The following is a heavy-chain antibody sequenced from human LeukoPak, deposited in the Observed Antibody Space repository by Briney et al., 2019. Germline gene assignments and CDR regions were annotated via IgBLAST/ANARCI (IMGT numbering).Heavy chain of an antibody. D-gene: IGHD6-6*01. CDR2: INPNSGGT. Sequence: ASVKVSRKASGYTFTGYYMHWVRQAPGQGLEWMGRINPNSGGTNYAQKFQGRVTMTRDTSISTAYMELSRLRSGDTAVYYCARALAARHSPDYWGQGTLVIVSS. CDR3: ARALAARHSPDY. J-gene: IGHJ4*02. V-gene: IGHV1-2*06. CDR1: GYTFTGYY.